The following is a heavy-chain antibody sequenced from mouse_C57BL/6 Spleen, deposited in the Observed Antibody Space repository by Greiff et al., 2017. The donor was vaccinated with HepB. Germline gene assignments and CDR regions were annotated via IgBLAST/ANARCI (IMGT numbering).Heavy chain of an antibody. CDR3: ARADYGCGYAWFAY. Sequence: VQRVESGPELVKPGASVKISCKASGYAFSSSWMNWVKQRPGKGLEWIGRIYPGDGDTNYNGKFKGKATLTADKSSSTAYMQLSSLTSEDSAVYFCARADYGCGYAWFAYWGEGTLVTLSA. J-gene: IGHJ3*01. CDR1: GYAFSSSW. D-gene: IGHD1-1*01. V-gene: IGHV1-82*01. CDR2: IYPGDGDT.